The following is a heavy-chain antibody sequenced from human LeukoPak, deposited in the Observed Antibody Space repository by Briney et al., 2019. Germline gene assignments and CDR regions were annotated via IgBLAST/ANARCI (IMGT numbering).Heavy chain of an antibody. CDR1: GGSISSSSYY. CDR3: ARVPVRGEEYFDY. V-gene: IGHV4-30-4*01. J-gene: IGHJ4*02. D-gene: IGHD3-10*01. CDR2: IYYSGGP. Sequence: KSSETPSPTRPVSGGSISSSSYYWSWIRQPPRKGLGWIGYIYYSGGPYYNPSLKSRLSISADTSKNQFSLKLSSVTAADTAVYYCARVPVRGEEYFDYWGQGTLVTVSS.